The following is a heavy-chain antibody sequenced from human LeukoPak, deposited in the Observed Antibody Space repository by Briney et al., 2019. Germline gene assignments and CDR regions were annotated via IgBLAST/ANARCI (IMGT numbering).Heavy chain of an antibody. CDR1: GGSISSGSYY. J-gene: IGHJ4*02. CDR2: IYTSGST. D-gene: IGHD6-19*01. CDR3: ARIHTGGWYHFDY. Sequence: PSETLSLTCTVSGGSISSGSYYWSWIRQPAGKGLEWIGRIYTSGSTNYNPSLKSRVTISVDTSKNQFSLKLSSVTAADTAVYYCARIHTGGWYHFDYWGQGTLVTVSS. V-gene: IGHV4-61*02.